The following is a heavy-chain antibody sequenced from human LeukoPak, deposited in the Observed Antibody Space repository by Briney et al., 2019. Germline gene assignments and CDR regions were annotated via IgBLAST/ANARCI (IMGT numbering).Heavy chain of an antibody. V-gene: IGHV4-4*02. CDR2: IYHSGST. J-gene: IGHJ4*02. CDR3: ANRGDLYYFDY. CDR1: GGSISSSNW. Sequence: SETLSLTCAVSGGSISSSNWWSWVRQPPGKGLEWIGEIYHSGSTNYNPSLKSRVSISVDKSKNQFSLKLSSVTAADTAVYYCANRGDLYYFDYWGQGTLVTVSS. D-gene: IGHD3-16*01.